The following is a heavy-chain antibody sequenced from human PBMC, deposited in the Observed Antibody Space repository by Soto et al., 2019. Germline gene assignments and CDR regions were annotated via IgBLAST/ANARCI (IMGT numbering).Heavy chain of an antibody. V-gene: IGHV4-59*01. Sequence: PSETLSLTCTVSGGSISSYYWSWIRQPPGKGLEWIGYIYYSGSTNYNPSLKSRVTISVDTSKNQFSLKLSSVTAADTAVYYCARVGDYVYWFEPWGQGTLVTVSS. CDR2: IYYSGST. CDR1: GGSISSYY. J-gene: IGHJ5*02. CDR3: ARVGDYVYWFEP. D-gene: IGHD4-17*01.